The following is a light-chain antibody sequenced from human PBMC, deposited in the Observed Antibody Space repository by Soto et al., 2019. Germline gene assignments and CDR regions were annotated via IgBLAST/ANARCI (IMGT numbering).Light chain of an antibody. CDR2: VNSDGSH. J-gene: IGLJ3*02. CDR1: SGHNSYA. CDR3: QPWSTDIRL. Sequence: QSVLTQSPSATASRGASVKLTCTLSSGHNSYAIAWHQQQPKKGPRYLMKVNSDGSHSKGDGIPDRFSGSSSGAERYLTISILQSGDEADYYCQPWSTDIRLFGGGTKVTVL. V-gene: IGLV4-69*01.